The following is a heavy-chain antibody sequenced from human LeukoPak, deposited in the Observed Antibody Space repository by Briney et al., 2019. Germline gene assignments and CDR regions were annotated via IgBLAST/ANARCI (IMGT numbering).Heavy chain of an antibody. CDR1: GYTFTGYY. Sequence: ASVKVSCKASGYTFTGYYMHWVRQAPGQGLEWMGWINPNSGGTNYAQKFLGRVTMTRDTSISTAYMELSRLRSDDTAVYYCARGRHYYGSGSYLVWGQGTLVTVSS. V-gene: IGHV1-2*02. J-gene: IGHJ4*02. CDR3: ARGRHYYGSGSYLV. D-gene: IGHD3-10*01. CDR2: INPNSGGT.